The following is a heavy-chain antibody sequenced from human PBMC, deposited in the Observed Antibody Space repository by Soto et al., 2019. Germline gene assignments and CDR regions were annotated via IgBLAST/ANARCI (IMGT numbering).Heavy chain of an antibody. D-gene: IGHD1-1*01. CDR3: VSWVPAHFDS. J-gene: IGHJ4*02. CDR2: ISSNGQNT. V-gene: IGHV3-23*01. Sequence: VGCLTLSCAESRFTSAYHAMNWVRQAPGKGLEWVSTISSNGQNTHYADSVKGRFIISSDNSSRTVGLQMNSLRVEDTAVYYCVSWVPAHFDSWGQGTLVTGSS. CDR1: RFTSAYHA.